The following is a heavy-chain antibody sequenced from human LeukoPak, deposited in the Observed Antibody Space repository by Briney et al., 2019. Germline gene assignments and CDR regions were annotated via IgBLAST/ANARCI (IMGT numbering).Heavy chain of an antibody. Sequence: ASVKISCKGSGGTFSSYAISWVRQAPGQGLEWMGIINPSGGSTSYAQKFQGRVTMTRDMSTSTVYMELSSLRSEDTAVYYCARDGRGIWFGELLNSWFDPWGQGTLVTVSS. CDR1: GGTFSSYA. J-gene: IGHJ5*02. D-gene: IGHD3-10*01. V-gene: IGHV1-46*01. CDR2: INPSGGST. CDR3: ARDGRGIWFGELLNSWFDP.